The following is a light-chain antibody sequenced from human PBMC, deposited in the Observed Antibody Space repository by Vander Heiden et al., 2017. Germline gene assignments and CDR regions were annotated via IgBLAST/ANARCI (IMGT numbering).Light chain of an antibody. CDR1: SSNIGAGYD. Sequence: QSVLTPPPSVSGAPGQTVTISCTGSSSNIGAGYDVHWYQQLPGTAPKLLIYGNSNRPSGVPDRFSGSKSGTSASLAITGLQAEDEADYYCQAYDSSRSGYWVFGGGTKLTVL. J-gene: IGLJ3*02. CDR3: QAYDSSRSGYWV. CDR2: GNS. V-gene: IGLV1-40*01.